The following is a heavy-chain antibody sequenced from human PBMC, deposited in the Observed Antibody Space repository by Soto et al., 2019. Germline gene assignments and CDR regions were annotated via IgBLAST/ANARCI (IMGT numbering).Heavy chain of an antibody. V-gene: IGHV4-4*02. CDR2: IYHSGST. D-gene: IGHD3-10*01. CDR1: SGSISSSNW. J-gene: IGHJ6*03. Sequence: QVQLQESGPGLVKPSGTLSLTCAVSSGSISSSNWWSWVRQPPGKGLEWIGEIYHSGSTNYNPSLKSRVTISEDKSKNQFSLKLSSVTAADTAVYYCARGVASGNVYYYYYYMDVWGKGTTVTVSS. CDR3: ARGVASGNVYYYYYYMDV.